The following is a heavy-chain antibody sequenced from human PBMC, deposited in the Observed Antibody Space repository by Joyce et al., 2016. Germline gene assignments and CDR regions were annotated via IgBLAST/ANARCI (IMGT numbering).Heavy chain of an antibody. CDR2: RQSKANGETT. CDR1: GFPSSNAW. J-gene: IGHJ4*02. CDR3: GGWRI. D-gene: IGHD3-16*01. V-gene: IGHV3-15*01. Sequence: EVQLVESGGGLLEPGGSLRLSCAASGFPSSNAWMTWIRQGPGKGLEWGGFRQSKANGETTGYGAPVKGRFTISRDDSKSIVYLQMNSLKSDDTAVYYCGGWRIWGQGTLVTVSS.